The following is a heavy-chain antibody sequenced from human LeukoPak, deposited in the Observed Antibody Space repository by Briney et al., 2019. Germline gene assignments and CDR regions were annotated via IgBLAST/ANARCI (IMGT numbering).Heavy chain of an antibody. V-gene: IGHV1-2*02. Sequence: ASVKVSCTASGYTFTGYYMHWVRQAPGQGLEWMGWINPNSGGTNYAQKFQGRVTMTRDTSISTAYMELSRLRSDDTAVYYCARDSDVLLWFGEGLNWFDPWGQGTLVTVSS. CDR3: ARDSDVLLWFGEGLNWFDP. J-gene: IGHJ5*02. D-gene: IGHD3-10*01. CDR2: INPNSGGT. CDR1: GYTFTGYY.